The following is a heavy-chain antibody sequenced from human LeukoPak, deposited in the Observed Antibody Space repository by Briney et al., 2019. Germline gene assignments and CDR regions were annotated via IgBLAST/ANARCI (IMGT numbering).Heavy chain of an antibody. D-gene: IGHD5-12*01. CDR2: ISYDGSNK. V-gene: IGHV3-30*18. J-gene: IGHJ4*02. CDR3: AKDHHSPYSGYDGY. CDR1: GFTFSNYW. Sequence: GGSLRLSCAASGFTFSNYWMSWVRQAPGKGLEWVAVISYDGSNKYYADSVKGRFTISRDNSKNTLYLQMNSLRAEDTAVYYCAKDHHSPYSGYDGYWGQGTLVTVSS.